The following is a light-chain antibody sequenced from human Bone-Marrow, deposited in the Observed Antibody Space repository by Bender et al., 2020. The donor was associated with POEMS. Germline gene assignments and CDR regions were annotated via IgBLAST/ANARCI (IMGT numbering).Light chain of an antibody. CDR1: VLQKTY. V-gene: IGLV3-27*01. J-gene: IGLJ3*02. CDR2: KDT. CDR3: YSVADNCHWV. Sequence: SYELTQPSSVSVSPGQTARIICSGDVLQKTYSRWFRQKPGQAPTLLIFKDTERPSGIPDRFSGSSSGTTVTLTIGGAQVDDEADYYCYSVADNCHWVFGGGTKLTVL.